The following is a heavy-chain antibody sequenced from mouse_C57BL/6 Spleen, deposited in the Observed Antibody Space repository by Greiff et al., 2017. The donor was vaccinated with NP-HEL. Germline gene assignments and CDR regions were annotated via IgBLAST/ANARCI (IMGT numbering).Heavy chain of an antibody. CDR1: GYSFTDYT. J-gene: IGHJ2*01. Sequence: EVQLVESGPELVQPGASVKLSCKASGYSFTDYTMTWVKQSHGKSLEWIGVINPNYGTTSYNQKLKGKATFTVDQSTSTAYMQLNSLTSEDSAVYNGAREGNYYDSGDFDYWGQGTTVTVSS. V-gene: IGHV1-39*01. D-gene: IGHD1-1*01. CDR3: AREGNYYDSGDFDY. CDR2: INPNYGTT.